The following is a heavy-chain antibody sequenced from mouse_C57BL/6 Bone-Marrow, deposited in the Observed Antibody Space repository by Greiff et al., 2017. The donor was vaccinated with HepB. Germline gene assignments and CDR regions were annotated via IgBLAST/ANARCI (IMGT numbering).Heavy chain of an antibody. D-gene: IGHD4-1*01. V-gene: IGHV10-1*01. Sequence: EVHLVESGGGLVQPKGSLKLSCAASGFSFNTYAMNWVRQAPGKGLEWVARIRSKSNNYATYYADSVKDRFTISRDDSESMLYLQMNNLKTEDTAMYYCVRQGKTGWDRYFDYWGQGTTLTVSS. CDR2: IRSKSNNYAT. J-gene: IGHJ2*01. CDR1: GFSFNTYA. CDR3: VRQGKTGWDRYFDY.